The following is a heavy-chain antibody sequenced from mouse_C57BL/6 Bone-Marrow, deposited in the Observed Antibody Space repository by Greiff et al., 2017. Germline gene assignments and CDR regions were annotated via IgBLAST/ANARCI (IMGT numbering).Heavy chain of an antibody. CDR3: ARVTTVVATRLWYFDV. J-gene: IGHJ1*03. CDR1: GFTFSDYY. D-gene: IGHD1-1*01. CDR2: INYDGSST. V-gene: IGHV5-16*01. Sequence: EVMLVESEGGLVQPGSSMKLSCTASGFTFSDYYMAWVRQVPEKGLEWVANINYDGSSTYYLDSLKSRFIISRDNAKNILYLQMSSLKSEDTATYYCARVTTVVATRLWYFDVWGTGTTVTVSS.